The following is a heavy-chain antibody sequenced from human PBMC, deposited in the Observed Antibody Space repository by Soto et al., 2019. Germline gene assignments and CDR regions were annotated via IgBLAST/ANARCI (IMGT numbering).Heavy chain of an antibody. Sequence: GGSLRLSCAASGFTFSNYRMHWVRQAPGEGLVWVSRIKSDGSSTSYADSVKGRFTISRDNARNTLYLQMNSLRAEDTAVYYCARDTSLGTDYWGQGTLVTVSS. CDR2: IKSDGSST. CDR1: GFTFSNYR. CDR3: ARDTSLGTDY. J-gene: IGHJ4*02. D-gene: IGHD2-2*01. V-gene: IGHV3-74*01.